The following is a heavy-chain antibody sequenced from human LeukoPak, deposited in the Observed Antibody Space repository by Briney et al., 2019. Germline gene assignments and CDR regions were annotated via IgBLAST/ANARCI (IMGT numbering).Heavy chain of an antibody. CDR1: GGSIRNYF. CDR3: ARESKSYDGSGFYHDY. V-gene: IGHV4-4*07. CDR2: IYTSGST. J-gene: IGHJ4*02. D-gene: IGHD3-22*01. Sequence: SETLSLTCSVSGGSIRNYFWSWIRQPAGKGLEWIGRIYTSGSTDYNPSLRSRVTMSVDTSRNQFSLKLTSMTAADTAVYYCARESKSYDGSGFYHDYWGQGTLAAVSS.